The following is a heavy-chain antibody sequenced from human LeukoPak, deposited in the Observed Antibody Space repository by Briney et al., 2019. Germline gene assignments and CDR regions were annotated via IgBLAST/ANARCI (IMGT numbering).Heavy chain of an antibody. CDR1: GGTFSSYA. J-gene: IGHJ4*02. V-gene: IGHV1-69*06. CDR2: IIPIFGTA. Sequence: SVKVSCKASGGTFSSYAISWVRQAPGQGLEWMGGIIPIFGTANYAQKFQGRVTITADKSTSTAYMELSSLRAEDTAVYYCAKDADDYYGSGSCLDYWGQGTLVTVSS. D-gene: IGHD3-10*01. CDR3: AKDADDYYGSGSCLDY.